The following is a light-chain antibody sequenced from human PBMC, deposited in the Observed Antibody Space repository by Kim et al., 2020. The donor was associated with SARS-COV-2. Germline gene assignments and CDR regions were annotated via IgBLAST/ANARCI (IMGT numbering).Light chain of an antibody. V-gene: IGLV3-25*03. J-gene: IGLJ3*02. CDR1: ALPKQY. CDR3: KSADSSGTYLV. CDR2: KDS. Sequence: SYELTQPPSVSVSPGQTARITCSGDALPKQYAYWYQQKPGQAPVLVIYKDSERPSGIPERFSGSSSGTTVTLTISGVQAEDEADYYCKSADSSGTYLVFG.